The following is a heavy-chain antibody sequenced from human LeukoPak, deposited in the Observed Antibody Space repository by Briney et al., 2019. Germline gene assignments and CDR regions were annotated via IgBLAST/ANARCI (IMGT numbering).Heavy chain of an antibody. CDR1: RFTFSSYG. J-gene: IGHJ4*02. CDR2: IWYDGSNK. CDR3: AREALLGYFDY. D-gene: IGHD1-26*01. V-gene: IGHV3-33*01. Sequence: GRSLRLSCAASRFTFSSYGMHRVRQAPGKGLEWVAVIWYDGSNKYYADSVKGRFTISRDNSKNTLYLQMNSLRAEDTAVYYCAREALLGYFDYWGQGTLVTVSS.